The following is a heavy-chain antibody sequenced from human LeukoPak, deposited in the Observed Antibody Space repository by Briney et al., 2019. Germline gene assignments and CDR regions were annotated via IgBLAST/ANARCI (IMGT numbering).Heavy chain of an antibody. V-gene: IGHV5-51*01. CDR1: GYSFTSYW. J-gene: IGHJ3*02. Sequence: GESLKISCKGSGYSFTSYWIGWVRQMPGKDLEWMGIIYPGDSDTRYSPSFQGQVTISADKSISTAYLQWSSLKASDTAMYYCARLSYYYDSSGYYRPHDAFDIWGQGTMVTVSS. D-gene: IGHD3-22*01. CDR3: ARLSYYYDSSGYYRPHDAFDI. CDR2: IYPGDSDT.